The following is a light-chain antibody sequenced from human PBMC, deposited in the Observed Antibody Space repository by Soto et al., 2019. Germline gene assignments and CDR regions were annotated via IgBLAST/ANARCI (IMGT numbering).Light chain of an antibody. CDR3: STWDDSLNGWV. CDR1: SSNIGAGYD. Sequence: QPVLTQPPSVSGAPGQRVTISCTGSSSNIGAGYDVHWYQQLPGTAPKLLMFNDDKRPSGVPDRFSGSRSGTSASLAISGLQSDDEAVYFCSTWDDSLNGWVFGGGTKLTVL. CDR2: NDD. J-gene: IGLJ3*02. V-gene: IGLV1-40*01.